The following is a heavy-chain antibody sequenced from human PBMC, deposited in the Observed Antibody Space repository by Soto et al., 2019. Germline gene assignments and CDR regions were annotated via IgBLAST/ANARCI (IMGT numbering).Heavy chain of an antibody. V-gene: IGHV1-3*01. CDR2: INVGNGNT. Sequence: QVQLVQSGAEVKKPGASVKVSCEASGYTFTSYAIHWVRQAPGQRLEWMVWINVGNGNTKYSQKFQGRVTITRDTSASTAYMELSSLRSEDTAVYYCARSVGAALSDYWGQGTLVTVSS. CDR3: ARSVGAALSDY. J-gene: IGHJ4*02. CDR1: GYTFTSYA. D-gene: IGHD1-26*01.